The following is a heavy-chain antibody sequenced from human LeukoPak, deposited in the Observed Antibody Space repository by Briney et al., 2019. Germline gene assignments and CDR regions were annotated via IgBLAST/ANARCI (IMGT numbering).Heavy chain of an antibody. Sequence: GGSLRLSCAASRFTFISYWMHWVRQAPGKGLVWVARIYNDGSRTNYADSVKGRFIISRDNAKNSLYLQMNSLRAEDTAVYYCARDSGYCSSTGCYVHYFDYWGQGTLVTVSS. J-gene: IGHJ4*02. CDR3: ARDSGYCSSTGCYVHYFDY. CDR1: RFTFISYW. CDR2: IYNDGSRT. V-gene: IGHV3-74*01. D-gene: IGHD2-2*01.